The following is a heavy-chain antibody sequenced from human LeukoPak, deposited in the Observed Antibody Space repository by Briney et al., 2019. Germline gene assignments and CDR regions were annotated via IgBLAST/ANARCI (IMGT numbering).Heavy chain of an antibody. J-gene: IGHJ4*02. Sequence: PGGPLRLSCAASGLTFSTYSMNWVRQAPGKGLEWVSYISGSSSTMYYADSVKGRFTISRDSAKNSLYLQMNSLRAEDTAVYYCARFSCSSTSCFDYFDYWGQGTLVTVSS. D-gene: IGHD2-2*01. CDR3: ARFSCSSTSCFDYFDY. CDR2: ISGSSSTM. V-gene: IGHV3-48*01. CDR1: GLTFSTYS.